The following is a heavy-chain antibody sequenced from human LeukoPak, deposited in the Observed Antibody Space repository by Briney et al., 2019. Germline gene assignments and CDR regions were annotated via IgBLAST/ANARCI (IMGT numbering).Heavy chain of an antibody. J-gene: IGHJ3*02. D-gene: IGHD1-1*01. CDR2: IYYSGST. CDR1: GGSISSSSYY. CDR3: ARGVSPLLDPLQNAFDI. Sequence: SETLSLTCTVSGGSISSSSYYWGWIRQPPGKGLEWIGSIYYSGSTYYNPSLKSRVTILVDTSKNQFSLKLSSVTAADTAVYYCARGVSPLLDPLQNAFDIWGQGTMVTVSS. V-gene: IGHV4-39*07.